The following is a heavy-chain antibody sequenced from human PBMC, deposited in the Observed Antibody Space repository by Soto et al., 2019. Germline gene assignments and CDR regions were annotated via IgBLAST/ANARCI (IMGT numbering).Heavy chain of an antibody. Sequence: EVQLLESGGGLVQPGGSLRLSCAASGFTFSSYAMSWVRQAPGKGLEWVSAISGSGGSTYYADSVKGRFTISRDNSKNTLYLQMNSLRAEDTAVYYCVKDPGASSDWHGGLYWGQGTLVTVSS. J-gene: IGHJ4*02. CDR1: GFTFSSYA. D-gene: IGHD6-19*01. CDR3: VKDPGASSDWHGGLY. V-gene: IGHV3-23*01. CDR2: ISGSGGST.